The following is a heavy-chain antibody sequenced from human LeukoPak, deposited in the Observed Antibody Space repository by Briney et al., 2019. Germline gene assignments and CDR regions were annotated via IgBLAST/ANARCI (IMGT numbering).Heavy chain of an antibody. D-gene: IGHD3-10*01. V-gene: IGHV1-2*02. CDR3: AREVKVPGELLGGFDS. Sequence: ASVKVSCKASGYTFVDHYIHWVRQAPGQGLGWMGWINPKRGGTTYAEKFEGRVTMTSDTAISTVYMELTSLRSDDTAFYYCAREVKVPGELLGGFDSWGQGSLVTVSS. CDR1: GYTFVDHY. CDR2: INPKRGGT. J-gene: IGHJ5*01.